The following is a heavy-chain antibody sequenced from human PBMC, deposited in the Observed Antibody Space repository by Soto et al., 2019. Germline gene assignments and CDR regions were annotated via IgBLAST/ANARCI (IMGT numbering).Heavy chain of an antibody. CDR1: GFTFSSYG. CDR3: ARDSSGYGIDY. CDR2: IYSGGRT. Sequence: GGSLRLSWAASGFTFSSYGMRWVRQAPGKGLEWVSFIYSGGRTYYADSVTGRFTISGDNSKNTLYLQMNSLRAEDAAVYYCARDSSGYGIDYWGQGTLVTVSS. D-gene: IGHD5-12*01. V-gene: IGHV3-66*01. J-gene: IGHJ4*02.